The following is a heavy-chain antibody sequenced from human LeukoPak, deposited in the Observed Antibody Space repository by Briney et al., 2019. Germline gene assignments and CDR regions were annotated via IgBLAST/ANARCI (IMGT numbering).Heavy chain of an antibody. J-gene: IGHJ4*02. CDR1: GYTFSNFG. CDR3: ARYGPSTDDY. D-gene: IGHD2-2*01. CDR2: ISGNNDNP. V-gene: IGHV1-18*01. Sequence: EASVKVSCTASGYTFSNFGISWVRQAPGQGLEWMGWISGNNDNPNYGQKFQGRFTVTTDSSTSTTYMELRNLSSDDTAAYYCARYGPSTDDYWGQGTLVTVSS.